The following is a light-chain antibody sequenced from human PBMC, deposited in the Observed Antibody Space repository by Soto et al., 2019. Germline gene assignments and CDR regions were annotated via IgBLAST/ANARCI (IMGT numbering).Light chain of an antibody. J-gene: IGKJ5*01. Sequence: DIQMTQSPSTLSASVGDIVTITCRASQSVSSWLAWYQHKPGKAPRLLIYDASTLEGGVPSRFSGSGSGTEFTLTISSLQSEDFAVYYCQHYHGWPITFGQGTRLEIK. CDR2: DAS. V-gene: IGKV1-5*01. CDR1: QSVSSW. CDR3: QHYHGWPIT.